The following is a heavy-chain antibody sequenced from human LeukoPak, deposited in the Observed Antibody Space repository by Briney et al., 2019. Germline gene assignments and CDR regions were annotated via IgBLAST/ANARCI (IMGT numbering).Heavy chain of an antibody. CDR2: MNPNSGDT. Sequence: GASVKVSCKASGYTFTSYDINWVRQATGQGLEWMGWMNPNSGDTGYAQKFQGRLTMTRDTSIGTAYMELSSLTSEDTAVYYCARGSSGSYSNFDYWGQGTLVAVSS. CDR1: GYTFTSYD. J-gene: IGHJ4*02. V-gene: IGHV1-8*01. CDR3: ARGSSGSYSNFDY. D-gene: IGHD1-26*01.